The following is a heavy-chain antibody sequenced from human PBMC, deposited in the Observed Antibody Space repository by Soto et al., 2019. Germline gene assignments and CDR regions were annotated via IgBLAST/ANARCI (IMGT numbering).Heavy chain of an antibody. D-gene: IGHD2-2*01. CDR1: GYTFTGYY. CDR3: AREVCSSTSCYGPFDP. Sequence: ASVKVSCKASGYTFTGYYMHWVRQAPGQGLEWMGWINPNSGGTNYAQKFQGWVTMTRDTSISTAYMELSRLRSDDTAVYYCAREVCSSTSCYGPFDPWGQGTLVTVSS. J-gene: IGHJ5*02. CDR2: INPNSGGT. V-gene: IGHV1-2*04.